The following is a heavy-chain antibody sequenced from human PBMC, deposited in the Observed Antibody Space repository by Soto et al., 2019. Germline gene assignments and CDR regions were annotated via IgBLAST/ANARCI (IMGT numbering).Heavy chain of an antibody. CDR2: INSDGSSA. CDR1: GFTFSSYW. CDR3: VRTSLVVAAATREDY. D-gene: IGHD2-15*01. J-gene: IGHJ4*02. V-gene: IGHV3-74*01. Sequence: GGSLRLSCAASGFTFSSYWMHWVRQAPGKGLVWVSRINSDGSSASYADSVKGRFTISRDNAKNTLYLQMNSLRAEDTAVYYCVRTSLVVAAATREDYWGQGTLVTVSS.